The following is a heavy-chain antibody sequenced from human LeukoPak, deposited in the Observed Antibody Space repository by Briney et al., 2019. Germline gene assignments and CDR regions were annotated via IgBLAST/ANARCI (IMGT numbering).Heavy chain of an antibody. V-gene: IGHV4-38-2*01. J-gene: IGHJ4*02. CDR3: ARSLSTAGIDY. CDR1: GYSISIGRY. Sequence: SETLSLTCAVSGYSISIGRYWGWIRQPPGKGLEWIGSVYYGGSTYYNPSLKSRVTISVDTSKNQFSLNLRSVTAADTAVYYCARSLSTAGIDYWGQGTLVTVSS. CDR2: VYYGGST. D-gene: IGHD2-2*01.